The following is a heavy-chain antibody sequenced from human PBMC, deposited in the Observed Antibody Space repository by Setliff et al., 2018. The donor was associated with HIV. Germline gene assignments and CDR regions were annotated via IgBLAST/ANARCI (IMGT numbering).Heavy chain of an antibody. Sequence: GASVKVSCKASGYTFTGNYIHWVRQAPGQGLEWMGWINPNSGGTNYADSVKGRFTISRDNAKNSVYLQMHSLRVEDTAVYYCAAVPWGHSSLTIDHWGQGTPVTVSS. V-gene: IGHV1-2*02. J-gene: IGHJ4*02. D-gene: IGHD3-16*01. CDR2: INPNSGGT. CDR3: AAVPWGHSSLTIDH. CDR1: GYTFTGNY.